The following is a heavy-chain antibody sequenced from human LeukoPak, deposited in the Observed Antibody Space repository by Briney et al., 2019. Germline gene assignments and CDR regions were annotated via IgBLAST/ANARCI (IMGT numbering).Heavy chain of an antibody. J-gene: IGHJ5*02. Sequence: GSLRLSCAASGFTFSSYGMHWVRQPPGKGLEWIGSIYYSGSTYYNPSLESRVTISVDTSKNQFSLKLSSVTAADTAVYYCASSIAARPFDPWGQGTLVTVSS. V-gene: IGHV4-39*07. CDR2: IYYSGST. CDR1: GFTFSSYG. CDR3: ASSIAARPFDP. D-gene: IGHD6-6*01.